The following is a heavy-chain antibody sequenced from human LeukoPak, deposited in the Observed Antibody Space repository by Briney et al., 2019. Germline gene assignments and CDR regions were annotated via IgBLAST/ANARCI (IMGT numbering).Heavy chain of an antibody. J-gene: IGHJ6*02. V-gene: IGHV4-4*07. CDR1: GGSTSSYY. D-gene: IGHD2-15*01. CDR2: IYTSGST. CDR3: ARGIGYCSGGSCYNYGMDV. Sequence: SETLSLTCTVSGGSTSSYYWSWIRQPAGKGLEWIGRIYTSGSTNYNPSLKSRVTMSVDTSKNQFSLKLSSVTAADTAVYYCARGIGYCSGGSCYNYGMDVWGQGTTVTVSS.